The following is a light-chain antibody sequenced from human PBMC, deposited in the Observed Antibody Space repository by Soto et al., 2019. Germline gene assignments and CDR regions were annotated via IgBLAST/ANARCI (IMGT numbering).Light chain of an antibody. J-gene: IGKJ1*01. Sequence: DIRMTQSPSTLSASVGDRVTITCRASQSISSWLAWYQQKPGKAPKLLIYKASTLQSGVPSRFSGSGSETEFTLAISSLQPDDSATYYCQQYNDNWTFGQGTKVEIK. CDR2: KAS. CDR3: QQYNDNWT. CDR1: QSISSW. V-gene: IGKV1-5*03.